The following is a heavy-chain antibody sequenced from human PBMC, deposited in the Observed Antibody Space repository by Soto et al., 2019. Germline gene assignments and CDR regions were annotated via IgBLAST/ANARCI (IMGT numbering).Heavy chain of an antibody. V-gene: IGHV5-51*01. CDR1: GYSFTSYW. J-gene: IGHJ4*02. Sequence: PGESLKISCKGSGYSFTSYWIGWVRQMPVKGLEWMGIIYPGDSDTRYSPSFQGQVTISADKSISTAYLQWSSLKASDTAMYYCARSAIAGDSSGYPDSWGQGTLVTISS. CDR2: IYPGDSDT. CDR3: ARSAIAGDSSGYPDS. D-gene: IGHD3-22*01.